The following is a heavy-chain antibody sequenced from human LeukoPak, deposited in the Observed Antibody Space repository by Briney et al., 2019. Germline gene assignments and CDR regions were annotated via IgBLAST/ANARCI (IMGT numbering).Heavy chain of an antibody. J-gene: IGHJ5*02. CDR1: GFTSSNYW. V-gene: IGHV3-7*03. D-gene: IGHD3-22*01. CDR3: SKGPYYDHSGPTWFEP. Sequence: GGSLRLSCAASGFTSSNYWMSWVRQAPGKGLEWVANIDLDGTEKHSVDSVKGRFTISRDNAKNSLYLQMNSLRAEDMALYYCSKGPYYDHSGPTWFEPWGQGTLVTVSS. CDR2: IDLDGTEK.